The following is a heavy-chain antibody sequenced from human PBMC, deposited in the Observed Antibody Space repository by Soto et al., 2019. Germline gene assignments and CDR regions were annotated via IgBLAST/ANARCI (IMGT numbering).Heavy chain of an antibody. J-gene: IGHJ3*01. Sequence: QVQLVQSGTEVKTPGAPVKVSCHAPGYTFTNYGINWVRQAPGQGLGWMASISAYNGKTHHAPFVQDRAPMTTDTSTRKAYMELTSPRSEDTAVNYCARGGWISGPGTVALWGQGKMVTLS. D-gene: IGHD6-13*01. CDR1: GYTFTNYG. V-gene: IGHV1-18*04. CDR3: ARGGWISGPGTVAL. CDR2: ISAYNGKT.